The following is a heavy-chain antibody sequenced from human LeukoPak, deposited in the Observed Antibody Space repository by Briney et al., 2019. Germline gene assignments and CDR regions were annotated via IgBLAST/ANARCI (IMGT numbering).Heavy chain of an antibody. CDR3: ARAAWISGFDY. J-gene: IGHJ4*02. V-gene: IGHV3-30*04. Sequence: GGSLRLSCAASGFTSSSYAMHWVRQAPGKGLEWVAVISYDGSNKYYADSVKGRFTISRDNSKNTLYLQMNSLRAEDTAVYYCARAAWISGFDYWGQGTLVTVSS. CDR1: GFTSSSYA. CDR2: ISYDGSNK. D-gene: IGHD5-12*01.